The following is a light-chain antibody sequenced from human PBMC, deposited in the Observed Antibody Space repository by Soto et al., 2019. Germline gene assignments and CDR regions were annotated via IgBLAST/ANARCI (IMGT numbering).Light chain of an antibody. J-gene: IGKJ4*01. CDR1: QSVSSSY. Sequence: EIVLTQSPGTLSLSPGERATLSCRASQSVSSSYLAWYQQKPGQAPRLLIYGASSRATGIPDRFSGSGSGTDFTLTISRLEPEDFAVHYCQQYGSPLTFGGGTKVDIK. CDR3: QQYGSPLT. CDR2: GAS. V-gene: IGKV3-20*01.